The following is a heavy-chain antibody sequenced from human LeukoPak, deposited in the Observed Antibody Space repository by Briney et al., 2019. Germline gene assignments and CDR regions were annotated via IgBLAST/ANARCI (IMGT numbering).Heavy chain of an antibody. Sequence: PSETLSLTCTVSGGSISSSSYYWGWIRQPPGKGLEWIGEINHSGSTNYNPSLKSRVTISVDTSKNQFSLKLSSVTAADTAVYYCARSYYDSSGYYYQFWYFDYWGQGTLVTVSS. CDR2: INHSGST. D-gene: IGHD3-22*01. J-gene: IGHJ4*02. CDR1: GGSISSSSYY. CDR3: ARSYYDSSGYYYQFWYFDY. V-gene: IGHV4-39*07.